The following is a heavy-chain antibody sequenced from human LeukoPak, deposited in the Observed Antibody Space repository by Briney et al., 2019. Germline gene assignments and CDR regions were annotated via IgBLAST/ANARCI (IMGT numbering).Heavy chain of an antibody. CDR2: IYTSGST. V-gene: IGHV4-61*02. D-gene: IGHD6-13*01. CDR1: GGSISSGSYY. J-gene: IGHJ4*02. CDR3: ARAEQHWVYFDY. Sequence: SQTLSLTCTVSGGSISSGSYYWSWIRQPAGKGLEWIGRIYTSGSTNYNPSLKSRVTISVDTSKNQFSLKLSSVTAADTAVYYCARAEQHWVYFDYWGQGTLVTVSS.